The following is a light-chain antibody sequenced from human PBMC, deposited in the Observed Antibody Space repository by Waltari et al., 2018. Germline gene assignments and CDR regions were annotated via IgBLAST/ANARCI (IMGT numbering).Light chain of an antibody. CDR1: SGHSSNV. CDR3: QTGGHGTWV. V-gene: IGLV4-69*01. J-gene: IGLJ3*02. CDR2: VNSDGSH. Sequence: QLVLTHSPSASASLGASVKLTCTLSSGHSSNVIAWLPQQPKKGPRYLMKVNSDGSHNKGDEIPARFSGSSSGAERYLTISSLQSEDEADYYCQTGGHGTWVFGGGTKLTVL.